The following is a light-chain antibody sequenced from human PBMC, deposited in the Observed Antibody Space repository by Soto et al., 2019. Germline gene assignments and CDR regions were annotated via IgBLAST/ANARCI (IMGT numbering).Light chain of an antibody. V-gene: IGLV2-14*01. Sequence: QSALTQPASVSGSPGQSITISCTGSSSDVGGYHYVSWYQQYPGKAPKLMIYDVSTRPSGVSDRFSGSKSGNTASLTISGLRAEDEADYYCGSYTTSSNYVFGTGTKLTVL. CDR3: GSYTTSSNYV. CDR1: SSDVGGYHY. CDR2: DVS. J-gene: IGLJ1*01.